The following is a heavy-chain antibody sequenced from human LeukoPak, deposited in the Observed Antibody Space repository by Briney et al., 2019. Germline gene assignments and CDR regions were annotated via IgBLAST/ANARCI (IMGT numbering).Heavy chain of an antibody. CDR3: ASQEGKVAAAGFDP. D-gene: IGHD6-13*01. CDR1: GFTFSSYE. V-gene: IGHV3-48*03. J-gene: IGHJ5*02. Sequence: PGGSLRLSCAASGFTFSSYEMNWVRQAPGKGLEWVSYISSSGSTIYYADSVKGRFTISRDNSKNTLYLQMNSLRAEDTAVYYCASQEGKVAAAGFDPWGQGTLVTVSS. CDR2: ISSSGSTI.